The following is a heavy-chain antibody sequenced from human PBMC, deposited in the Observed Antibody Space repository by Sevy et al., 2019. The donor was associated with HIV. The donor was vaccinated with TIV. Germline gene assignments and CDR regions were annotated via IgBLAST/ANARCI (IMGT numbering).Heavy chain of an antibody. CDR2: ISWNSLSI. J-gene: IGHJ3*02. V-gene: IGHV3-9*01. D-gene: IGHD3-22*01. Sequence: GGSLRLSCTASGFTFDDYAMHWVRQVPGKGLEWVSGISWNSLSIAYADSVKGRFTMSRDNGKKSLYLQMDSLRTEDTALYYCAKGITLYYYDTGDLAWGVVDIWGQGTMVTVSS. CDR3: AKGITLYYYDTGDLAWGVVDI. CDR1: GFTFDDYA.